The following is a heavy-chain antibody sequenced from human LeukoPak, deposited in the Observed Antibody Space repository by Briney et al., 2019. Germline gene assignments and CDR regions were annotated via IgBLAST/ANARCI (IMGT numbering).Heavy chain of an antibody. CDR1: GGTFSSYA. V-gene: IGHV1-69*05. J-gene: IGHJ5*02. CDR2: IIPIFGTA. CDR3: ARVVALGAPNWFDP. Sequence: SVKVSCKASGGTFSSYAISWVRQAPGQGLEWMGGIIPIFGTANYAQKLQGRVTMTTDTSTSTAYMELRSLRSDDTAVYYCARVVALGAPNWFDPWGQGTLVTVSS. D-gene: IGHD2-2*01.